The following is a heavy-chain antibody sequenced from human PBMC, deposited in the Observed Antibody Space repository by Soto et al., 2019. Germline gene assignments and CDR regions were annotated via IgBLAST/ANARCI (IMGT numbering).Heavy chain of an antibody. Sequence: PSETLSLTCTVSGGSISSYYWSWIRQPPGKGLEWIGYIYYSGSTNYNPSLKSRVTISVDTSKNQFSLKLSSVTAADTAVYYCARGKPLDPWGQGTLVTLSS. CDR2: IYYSGST. CDR3: ARGKPLDP. V-gene: IGHV4-59*01. J-gene: IGHJ5*02. CDR1: GGSISSYY.